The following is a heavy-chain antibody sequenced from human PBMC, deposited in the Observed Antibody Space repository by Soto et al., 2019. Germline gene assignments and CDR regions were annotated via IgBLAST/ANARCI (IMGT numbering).Heavy chain of an antibody. D-gene: IGHD3-22*01. CDR1: GGSLSNYY. J-gene: IGHJ4*02. Sequence: SETLSLTCTVSGGSLSNYYWSWIRQPAGKGLEYIGRIYTSGSTNHNPSLKSRVTMSVDTSKNQFSLKLSSVTAADTAVYYCAREPGDSCDRSGYIDYWGQGTLVTVSS. CDR2: IYTSGST. CDR3: AREPGDSCDRSGYIDY. V-gene: IGHV4-4*07.